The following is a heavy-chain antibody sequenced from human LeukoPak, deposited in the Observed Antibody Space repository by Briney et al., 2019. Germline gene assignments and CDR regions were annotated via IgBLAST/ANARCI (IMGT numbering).Heavy chain of an antibody. CDR1: GYTFTGYY. CDR3: ARGIVVVPAAIIAVAGPNDY. D-gene: IGHD2-2*02. CDR2: INPNSGGT. V-gene: IGHV1-2*06. Sequence: ASVKVSCKASGYTFTGYYMHWVRQAPGQGLEWMGRINPNSGGTNYAQKFQGRVTMTRDTSISTAYMELSRLRSDDTAVYYCARGIVVVPAAIIAVAGPNDYWGQGTLVTVSS. J-gene: IGHJ4*02.